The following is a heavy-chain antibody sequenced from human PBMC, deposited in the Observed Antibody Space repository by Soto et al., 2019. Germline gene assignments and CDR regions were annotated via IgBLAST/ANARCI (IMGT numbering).Heavy chain of an antibody. V-gene: IGHV3-48*02. CDR2: ISSSSSTI. J-gene: IGHJ6*02. CDR3: VRPEYSSSSYGMDV. CDR1: GFTFSSYS. D-gene: IGHD6-6*01. Sequence: EVQLVESGGGLVQPGGSLRLSCAASGFTFSSYSMNWVRQAPGKGLEWVSYISSSSSTIYYADSVKGRFTISRDNANNSLYLKMNSLRDEDTAVYYCVRPEYSSSSYGMDVWGQGTTVTVSS.